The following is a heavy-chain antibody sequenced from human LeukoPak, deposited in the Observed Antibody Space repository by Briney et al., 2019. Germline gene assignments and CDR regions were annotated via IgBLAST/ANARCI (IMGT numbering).Heavy chain of an antibody. D-gene: IGHD3-9*01. Sequence: PGGSLRLSCAASGFTFSSYGMSWVRQAPGKGLEWVSAISGSGGSTYYADSVKGRFTISRDNSKNTLYLQMNSLRAEDTAVYYCAKGWADYDILTGPPDYWGQGTLVTVSS. CDR2: ISGSGGST. J-gene: IGHJ4*02. CDR3: AKGWADYDILTGPPDY. CDR1: GFTFSSYG. V-gene: IGHV3-23*01.